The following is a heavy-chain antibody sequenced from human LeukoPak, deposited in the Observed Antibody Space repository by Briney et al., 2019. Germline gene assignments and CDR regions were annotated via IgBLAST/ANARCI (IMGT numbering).Heavy chain of an antibody. V-gene: IGHV4-34*01. CDR3: ARGGRHITMIVVVSRFALDY. J-gene: IGHJ4*02. CDR2: INHSGST. CDR1: GGSFSGYY. Sequence: PSETLSLTCAVYGGSFSGYYWSWIRQPPGKGLEWIGEINHSGSTNYNPSLKSRVTISVDTSKNQFSLKLSSVTAADTAVYYCARGGRHITMIVVVSRFALDYWGQGTLVTVSS. D-gene: IGHD3-22*01.